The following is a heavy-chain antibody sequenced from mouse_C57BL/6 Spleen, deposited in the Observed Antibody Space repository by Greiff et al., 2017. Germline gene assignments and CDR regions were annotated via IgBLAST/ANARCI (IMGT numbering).Heavy chain of an antibody. CDR2: ISSGSSTI. CDR1: GFTFSDYG. Sequence: EVQLVESGGGLVKPGGSLKLSCAASGFTFSDYGMHWVRQAPEKGLEWVAYISSGSSTIYYADTVKGRFTISRDNAKNTLFLQMTSLRSEDTAMYYCARKTTVPGYWYFEGWGTGTTVTVSS. D-gene: IGHD1-1*01. CDR3: ARKTTVPGYWYFEG. J-gene: IGHJ1*03. V-gene: IGHV5-17*01.